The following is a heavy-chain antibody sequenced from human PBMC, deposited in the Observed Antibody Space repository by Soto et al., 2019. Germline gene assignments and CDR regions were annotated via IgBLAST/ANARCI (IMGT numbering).Heavy chain of an antibody. CDR2: IIPIFGTA. CDR1: GGTFSSYA. V-gene: IGHV1-69*13. J-gene: IGHJ3*02. D-gene: IGHD3-22*01. Sequence: ASVKVSCKASGGTFSSYAISWVRQAPGQGLERMGGIIPIFGTANYAQKFQGRVTITADESTSTAYMELSSLRSEDTAVYYCARDHQIRKVVKEPFDIWGQGTMVTVSS. CDR3: ARDHQIRKVVKEPFDI.